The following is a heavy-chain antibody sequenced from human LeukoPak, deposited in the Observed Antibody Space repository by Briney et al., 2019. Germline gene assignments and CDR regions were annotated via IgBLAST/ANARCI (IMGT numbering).Heavy chain of an antibody. D-gene: IGHD3-9*01. CDR2: ISYDGSNK. J-gene: IGHJ4*02. V-gene: IGHV3-30*03. CDR1: GFTFSSYG. Sequence: GGSPRLSCAASGFTFSSYGMHWVRQAPGKGLEWVAVISYDGSNKYYADSVKGRFTISRDNSKNSLYLQMNSLRAEDMAVYYCARDADWSFDYWGQGTLVTVSS. CDR3: ARDADWSFDY.